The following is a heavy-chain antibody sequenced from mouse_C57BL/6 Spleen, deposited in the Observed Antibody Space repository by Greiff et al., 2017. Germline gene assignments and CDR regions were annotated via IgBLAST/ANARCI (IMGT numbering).Heavy chain of an antibody. J-gene: IGHJ2*01. V-gene: IGHV1-59*01. D-gene: IGHD3-2*02. Sequence: QVQLKQPGAELVRPGTSVKLSCKASGYTFTSYWMHWVKQRPGQGLEWIGVIDPSDSYTNYNQKFKGKATLTVDTSSSTAYMQLSSLTSEDSAVYYCARSLDSSGYWGQGTTLTVSS. CDR2: IDPSDSYT. CDR1: GYTFTSYW. CDR3: ARSLDSSGY.